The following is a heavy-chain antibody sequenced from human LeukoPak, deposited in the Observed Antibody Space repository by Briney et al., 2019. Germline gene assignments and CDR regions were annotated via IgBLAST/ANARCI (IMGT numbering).Heavy chain of an antibody. D-gene: IGHD6-6*01. J-gene: IGHJ4*02. CDR1: GFTFSSYE. CDR3: ARLYSSSSGLRASDY. Sequence: PGGSLRLSCAASGFTFSSYEMNWVRQAPGKGLEWASYISSSGSTIYYADSVKGRFTISRDNAKNSLYLQMNSLRAEDTAVYYCARLYSSSSGLRASDYWGQGTLSPSPQ. V-gene: IGHV3-48*03. CDR2: ISSSGSTI.